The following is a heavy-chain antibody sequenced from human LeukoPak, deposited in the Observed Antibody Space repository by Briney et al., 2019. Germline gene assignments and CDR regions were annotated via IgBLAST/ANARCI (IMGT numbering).Heavy chain of an antibody. J-gene: IGHJ1*01. CDR3: AREPEVVAATRFGYFQH. V-gene: IGHV1-69*13. CDR2: IIPIFGTA. CDR1: GGTFSSYA. Sequence: GASVKVSCKASGGTFSSYAISWVRQAPGQGLEWMGGIIPIFGTANYAQKFQGRGTITADESTSTAYMELSSLRSEDTAVYYCAREPEVVAATRFGYFQHWGQGTLVTVSS. D-gene: IGHD2-15*01.